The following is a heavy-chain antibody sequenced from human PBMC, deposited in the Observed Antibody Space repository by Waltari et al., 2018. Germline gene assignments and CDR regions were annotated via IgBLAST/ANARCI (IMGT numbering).Heavy chain of an antibody. V-gene: IGHV4-59*01. CDR1: GGSFSSYY. J-gene: IGHJ3*02. Sequence: QVQLQESGTVLVKPSETRSITCTVSGGSFSSYYLLLIRQPPGKGLEWIVYIYYSGSTNYNPSLKSRVTISVDTSKNQFSLKLSSVTAADTAVYYCARDLGLSDAFDICGQGTMVTVSS. CDR2: IYYSGST. D-gene: IGHD6-19*01. CDR3: ARDLGLSDAFDI.